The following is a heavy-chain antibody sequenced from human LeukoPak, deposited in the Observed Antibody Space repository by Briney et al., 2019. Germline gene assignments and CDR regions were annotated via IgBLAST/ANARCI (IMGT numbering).Heavy chain of an antibody. CDR3: AMIYFTAEYFQH. CDR2: IYHSGST. D-gene: IGHD2/OR15-2a*01. Sequence: PSETLSLTCTVSGGSISSYYWSWIRQPPGKGLEWIGYIYHSGSTNYNPSLKSRVTISVDPSKNQFSLQLSSVTAADTALYYCAMIYFTAEYFQHWGQGTLVTVSS. V-gene: IGHV4-59*01. J-gene: IGHJ1*01. CDR1: GGSISSYY.